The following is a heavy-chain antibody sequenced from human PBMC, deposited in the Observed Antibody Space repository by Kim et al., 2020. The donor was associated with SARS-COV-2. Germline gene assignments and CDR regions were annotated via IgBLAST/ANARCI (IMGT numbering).Heavy chain of an antibody. CDR2: INVGNGHT. V-gene: IGHV1-3*01. D-gene: IGHD2-15*01. J-gene: IGHJ5*02. CDR1: GYTFSGYA. CDR3: AREYCSSNHCWRAWLDP. Sequence: ASVKVSCKASGYTFSGYAMQWLRQAPGQRPEWMGWINVGNGHTKYSQKFQVRVTITRDTSASTAYMELGNFSSEVTAVYYCAREYCSSNHCWRAWLDPWGPGTLVTVSS.